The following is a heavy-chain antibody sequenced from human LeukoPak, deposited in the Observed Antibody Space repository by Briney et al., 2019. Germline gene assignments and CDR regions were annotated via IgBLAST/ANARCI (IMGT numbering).Heavy chain of an antibody. J-gene: IGHJ4*02. V-gene: IGHV3-7*01. CDR3: ARDQLYCGGPTCYRTGDDS. D-gene: IGHD2-2*02. Sequence: GGSLRLSCAASGFTFSSYWMNRVRQAPGKGLEWVANMNHDGSEKYYIDSVKGRFTISRDNAKNSLYLQMNSLRAEDTAVYYCARDQLYCGGPTCYRTGDDSWGQGTLVTVSS. CDR1: GFTFSSYW. CDR2: MNHDGSEK.